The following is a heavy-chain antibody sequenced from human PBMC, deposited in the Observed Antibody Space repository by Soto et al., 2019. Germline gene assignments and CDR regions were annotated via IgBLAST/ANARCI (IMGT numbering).Heavy chain of an antibody. CDR2: IYYSGST. V-gene: IGHV4-59*08. CDR3: ARGGWRHIDY. CDR1: GGSISTYY. Sequence: PSETLSLTCTVAGGSISTYYWSWIRPPPGKGLEWIGYIYYSGSTNYNPSLKSRVTISVDTSKNQFSLKLSSVTAADTAVYYCARGGWRHIDYWGQGTLVTVSS. J-gene: IGHJ4*02. D-gene: IGHD3-3*01.